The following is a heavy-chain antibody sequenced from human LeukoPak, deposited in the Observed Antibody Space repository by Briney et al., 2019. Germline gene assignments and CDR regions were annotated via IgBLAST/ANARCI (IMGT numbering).Heavy chain of an antibody. CDR1: GYSFTSYW. J-gene: IGHJ6*02. CDR3: ARQVIRGYYYYYGMDV. Sequence: GESLKISCKGSGYSFTSYWIGWVRQMPGKGLEWMGIIYPGDSDTRYSPSFQGQVTISADKSISTAYLQWSSLKASDTAMYYCARQVIRGYYYYYGMDVWGQGTTVTVSS. CDR2: IYPGDSDT. D-gene: IGHD3-22*01. V-gene: IGHV5-51*01.